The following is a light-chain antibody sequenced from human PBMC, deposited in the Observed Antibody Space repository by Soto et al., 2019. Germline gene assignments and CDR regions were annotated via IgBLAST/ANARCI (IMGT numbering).Light chain of an antibody. CDR2: DAS. J-gene: IGKJ1*01. CDR3: QQCYMGWT. Sequence: DIQMTQSPSTLSASVGDRVTITCRASQSIGRFLAWYQHQPGKAPKLLIYDASTLESGVPSRFSGTGSGTEFTFSSTSLQHEDFGTYYCQQCYMGWTFGQGTKVDFK. V-gene: IGKV1-5*01. CDR1: QSIGRF.